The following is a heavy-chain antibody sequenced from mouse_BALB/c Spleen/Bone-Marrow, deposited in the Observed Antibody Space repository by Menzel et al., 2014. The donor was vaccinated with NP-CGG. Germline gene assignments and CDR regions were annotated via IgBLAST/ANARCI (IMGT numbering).Heavy chain of an antibody. CDR3: ARRVYYDYYAMDY. CDR2: IDPYSGGT. Sequence: VQLQQSGPELVKPGASVKVSCKASGYAFTGYNMYWVKQSHGKSLEWIGYIDPYSGGTSYNQKFKGKATLTVDKSSSTAYMHLNSLTSGDSAVYYCARRVYYDYYAMDYWGQGTSVTVSS. V-gene: IGHV1S135*01. D-gene: IGHD1-1*01. CDR1: GYAFTGYN. J-gene: IGHJ4*01.